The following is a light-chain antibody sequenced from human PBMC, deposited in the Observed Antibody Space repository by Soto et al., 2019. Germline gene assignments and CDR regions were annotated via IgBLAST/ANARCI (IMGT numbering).Light chain of an antibody. V-gene: IGLV2-8*01. Sequence: QSALTQPPSASGSPGQSVTISCTGTSSDVGGYNYVSWYQQHPDKAPKLMIYEVNKRPSGVPDRFSGSKSGNTASLTVSGLQAEDEADYYCSSYAGSNIHYVFGTGTELTVL. CDR2: EVN. CDR3: SSYAGSNIHYV. J-gene: IGLJ1*01. CDR1: SSDVGGYNY.